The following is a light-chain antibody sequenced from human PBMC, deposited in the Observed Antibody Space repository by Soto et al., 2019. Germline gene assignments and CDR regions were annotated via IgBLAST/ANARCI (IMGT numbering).Light chain of an antibody. J-gene: IGLJ3*02. Sequence: NFMLTQPHSVSESPGKTLSISCTRSSGSIANNYVQWYQQRPGSAPTTVIYENNQRLSGVPDRFSGSKSGNTVSLTISGLQAEDEADYYCCSYAGRNTWVFGGGTKLTVL. CDR1: SGSIANNY. V-gene: IGLV6-57*04. CDR3: CSYAGRNTWV. CDR2: ENN.